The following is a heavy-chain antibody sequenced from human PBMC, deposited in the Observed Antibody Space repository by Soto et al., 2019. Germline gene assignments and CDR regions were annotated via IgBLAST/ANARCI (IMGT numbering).Heavy chain of an antibody. CDR1: GFTFDDYA. Sequence: EVPLVESGGGLVQPGRSLRLSCAASGFTFDDYAMHWVRQAPGKGLEWVSGISWNSGSIGYADSVKGRFTISRDNAKNSLYLQMNSLRAEDTALYYCVRRGYYYGMDVWGQGTTVTVSS. J-gene: IGHJ6*02. CDR3: VRRGYYYGMDV. V-gene: IGHV3-9*01. CDR2: ISWNSGSI.